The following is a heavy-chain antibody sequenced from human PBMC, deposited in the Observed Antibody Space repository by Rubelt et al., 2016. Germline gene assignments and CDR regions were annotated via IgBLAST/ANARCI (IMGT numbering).Heavy chain of an antibody. CDR2: FDPEDGET. J-gene: IGHJ4*02. CDR1: GYTLTELS. V-gene: IGHV1-24*01. D-gene: IGHD4-17*01. CDR3: AIRQPDYGDLDFDY. Sequence: VQLVQSGAEVKKPGASVKVSCKVSGYTLTELSMHWVRPAPGKGLEWMGGFDPEDGETIYAQKFQGRVTMTEETATDTAYMELSSLRSEDTAVYYCAIRQPDYGDLDFDYWGQGTLVTVSS.